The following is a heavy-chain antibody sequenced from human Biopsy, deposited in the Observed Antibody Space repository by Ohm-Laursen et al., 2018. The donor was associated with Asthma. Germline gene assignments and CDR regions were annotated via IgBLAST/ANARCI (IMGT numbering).Heavy chain of an antibody. D-gene: IGHD3-9*01. V-gene: IGHV1-3*04. CDR1: GYNFISFA. CDR2: VNTGNGDT. J-gene: IGHJ3*01. CDR3: ARTYYDFLTGQVKDVFGV. Sequence: ASVKVSCKASGYNFISFAIHWVRQAPGQRLEWMGWVNTGNGDTKYSQKFQGRVTITRDTSANTAYMELRSLRSEDTATYYCARTYYDFLTGQVKDVFGVWGQGTMVTVSS.